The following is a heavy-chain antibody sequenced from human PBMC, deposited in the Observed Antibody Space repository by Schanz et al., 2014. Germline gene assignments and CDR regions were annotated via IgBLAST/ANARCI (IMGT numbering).Heavy chain of an antibody. D-gene: IGHD6-13*01. V-gene: IGHV3-21*04. CDR2: ISSSGSYI. CDR3: AREQIMAAAGLVDY. Sequence: EEQLLQSGGGLVQPGGSLRLSCAASGFTFSSYAMSWVRQAPGKGLEWVSSISSSGSYIYYADSVKGRFSISRDNAKNSLYLQMNSLRAEDTAVYYCAREQIMAAAGLVDYWGHGTLVTVSS. J-gene: IGHJ4*01. CDR1: GFTFSSYA.